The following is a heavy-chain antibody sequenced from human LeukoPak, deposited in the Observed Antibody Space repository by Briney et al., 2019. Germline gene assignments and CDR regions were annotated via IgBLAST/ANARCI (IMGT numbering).Heavy chain of an antibody. Sequence: SETLSLTCAVSGYSITSGYYWVWIRQPPGKGLEWIGSFYHSGSTHYRPSLKSQVTISVHTSRNQSSLRLSSLTAADTAVYYCARDVATAGCMYWGQGILVTVSS. CDR2: FYHSGST. CDR3: ARDVATAGCMY. CDR1: GYSITSGYY. D-gene: IGHD6-13*01. J-gene: IGHJ4*02. V-gene: IGHV4-38-2*02.